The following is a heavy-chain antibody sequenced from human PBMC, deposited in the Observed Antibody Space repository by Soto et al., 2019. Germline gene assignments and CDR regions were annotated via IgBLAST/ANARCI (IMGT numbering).Heavy chain of an antibody. CDR2: ISGSGGST. J-gene: IGHJ4*02. CDR3: VRHNYFFDH. Sequence: GGSLRLSCVASGFTFSTYAMSWVRQAPGKGLDWVSAISGSGGSTHYADSVKGRFTISRDNSKNTVYLQMKSLRADDTAVYYCVRHNYFFDHWGQGTLVTVSS. CDR1: GFTFSTYA. V-gene: IGHV3-23*01. D-gene: IGHD1-20*01.